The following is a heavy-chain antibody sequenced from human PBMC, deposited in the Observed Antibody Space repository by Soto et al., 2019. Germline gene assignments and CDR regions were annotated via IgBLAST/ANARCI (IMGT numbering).Heavy chain of an antibody. CDR2: INHSGST. Sequence: SETLSLTCAVYGGSFSGYYWSWIRQPPGKGLEWIGEINHSGSTNYNPSLKSRVTISVDTSKNQFSLKLSSVTAADTAVYYCARSRPRGVIIKFPHWFDPWGQGTLVTVSS. CDR3: ARSRPRGVIIKFPHWFDP. V-gene: IGHV4-34*01. CDR1: GGSFSGYY. D-gene: IGHD3-10*01. J-gene: IGHJ5*02.